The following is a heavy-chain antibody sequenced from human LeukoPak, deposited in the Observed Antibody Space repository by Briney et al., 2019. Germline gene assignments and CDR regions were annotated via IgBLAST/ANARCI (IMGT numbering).Heavy chain of an antibody. Sequence: SETLSLTCAVYGGSFSGYYWSWIRQPPGKGLEWIGEINHSGSTNYNPSLKSRVTISADTSKNQFSLKLSSVTAADTAVYYCARGRYCSGGSCSLRGDYWGQGTLVTVSS. V-gene: IGHV4-34*01. CDR1: GGSFSGYY. CDR3: ARGRYCSGGSCSLRGDY. J-gene: IGHJ4*02. CDR2: INHSGST. D-gene: IGHD2-15*01.